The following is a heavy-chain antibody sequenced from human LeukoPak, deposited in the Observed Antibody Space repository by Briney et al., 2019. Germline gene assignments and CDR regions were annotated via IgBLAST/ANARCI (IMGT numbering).Heavy chain of an antibody. CDR3: ARDRASAGGFDY. Sequence: SETLSLTCSVSGVSISPYYWSWIRQPPGKGLEWIGYIYYSGTTNYNPSLQSRVTISVATSKNQFSLKLSSVTAADTALYYCARDRASAGGFDYWGQETLVTVSS. V-gene: IGHV4-59*01. CDR2: IYYSGTT. CDR1: GVSISPYY. J-gene: IGHJ4*02. D-gene: IGHD2-15*01.